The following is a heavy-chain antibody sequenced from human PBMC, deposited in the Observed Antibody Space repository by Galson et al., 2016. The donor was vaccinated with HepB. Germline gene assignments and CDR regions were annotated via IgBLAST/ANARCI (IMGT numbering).Heavy chain of an antibody. CDR2: MFYSWTS. Sequence: LSLTCIVSGGSISRGGYYWSWIRQHPGKGLEWIGFMFYSWTSNYNPSLKSRVTISIDTSKNQFSLKLTSVTAADTAVYYCARGTYDSTGYAFAIWGQGTMVTVSS. D-gene: IGHD3-22*01. V-gene: IGHV4-31*03. CDR1: GGSISRGGYY. J-gene: IGHJ3*02. CDR3: ARGTYDSTGYAFAI.